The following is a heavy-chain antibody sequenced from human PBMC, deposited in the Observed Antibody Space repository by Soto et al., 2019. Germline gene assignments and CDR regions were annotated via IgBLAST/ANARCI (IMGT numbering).Heavy chain of an antibody. Sequence: QVQLQESGPGLVKPSETLSLTCTVSSASFTVYYWSWIRQPPGKGLEWIGYIYYSGSTSYNPSLTSRVTLSADTSKNQFSLKLRSVTAADTAVYYCARDAGGPGDYWGQGVLVIVSS. CDR3: ARDAGGPGDY. CDR2: IYYSGST. V-gene: IGHV4-59*01. D-gene: IGHD2-15*01. J-gene: IGHJ4*02. CDR1: SASFTVYY.